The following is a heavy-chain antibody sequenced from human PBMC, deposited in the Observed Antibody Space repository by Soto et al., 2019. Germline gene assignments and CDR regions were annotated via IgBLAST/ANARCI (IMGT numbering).Heavy chain of an antibody. J-gene: IGHJ5*02. Sequence: QVQLVQSGAEVKKPGSSVKVSCKASGGTFSSYTISWVRQAPGQGLEWMGRIIPILGIANYAQKFQGRVTITADKSTSTAYMELSSLRSEGTAVYYCARAGPSYCSSTSCYSAGDWFDPWGQGTLVTVSS. V-gene: IGHV1-69*02. CDR3: ARAGPSYCSSTSCYSAGDWFDP. D-gene: IGHD2-2*01. CDR2: IIPILGIA. CDR1: GGTFSSYT.